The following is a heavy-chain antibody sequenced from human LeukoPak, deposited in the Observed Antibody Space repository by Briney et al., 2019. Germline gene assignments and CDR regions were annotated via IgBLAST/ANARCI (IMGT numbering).Heavy chain of an antibody. V-gene: IGHV5-10-1*01. CDR2: IDPSDSYT. J-gene: IGHJ4*02. D-gene: IGHD6-19*01. CDR1: GNSFTNYW. CDR3: ARQGSGWHYFDY. Sequence: GESLRISCKGSGNSFTNYWINWVRQMPGKGLEWMGRIDPSDSYTNYSPSFQGHVTISADKSINTAYLQWSSLKASDTAMYYCARQGSGWHYFDYWGQGTLVTVSS.